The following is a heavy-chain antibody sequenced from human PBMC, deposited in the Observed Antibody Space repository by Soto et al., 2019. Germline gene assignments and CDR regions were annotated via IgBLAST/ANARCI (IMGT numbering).Heavy chain of an antibody. CDR2: ISVRGYVI. CDR1: GFTFTDYY. D-gene: IGHD5-12*01. V-gene: IGHV3-11*01. CDR3: ARERAPDIRFDS. Sequence: QVQLVESGGGLVKPGGSLRLSCAASGFTFTDYYMSWLRQIPGKGLEWISDISVRGYVIHYIDSVKGRFTISRDNAKNSVFLQMDSLRVEDSAIYYCARERAPDIRFDSWGQGTLVTVSS. J-gene: IGHJ5*01.